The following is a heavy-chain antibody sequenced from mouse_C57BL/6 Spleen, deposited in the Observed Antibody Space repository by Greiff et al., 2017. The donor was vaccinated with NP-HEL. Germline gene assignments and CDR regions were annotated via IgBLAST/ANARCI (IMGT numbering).Heavy chain of an antibody. CDR1: GYTFTSYW. J-gene: IGHJ4*01. CDR3: AKGNYGILYAMDY. CDR2: IHPNSGST. D-gene: IGHD2-1*01. Sequence: VKLQQPGAELVKPGASVKLSCKASGYTFTSYWMHWVKQRPGQGLEWIGMIHPNSGSTNYNEKFKSKATLTVDKSSSTAYMQLSSLTSEDSAVYYCAKGNYGILYAMDYWGQGTSVTVSS. V-gene: IGHV1-64*01.